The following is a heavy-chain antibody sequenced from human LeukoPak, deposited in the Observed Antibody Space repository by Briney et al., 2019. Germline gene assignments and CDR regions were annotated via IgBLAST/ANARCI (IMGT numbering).Heavy chain of an antibody. Sequence: SGTLSLTCAVSGGSISSSNWWSWVRQSPGKGLEWIGEIYHSGSTNYNPSLKSRVTISVDKFKNQFSLKLSSVTAADTAMYYCARDHSMVRGVLDYWGQGTLVTVSS. CDR1: GGSISSSNW. CDR2: IYHSGST. CDR3: ARDHSMVRGVLDY. J-gene: IGHJ4*02. V-gene: IGHV4-4*02. D-gene: IGHD3-10*01.